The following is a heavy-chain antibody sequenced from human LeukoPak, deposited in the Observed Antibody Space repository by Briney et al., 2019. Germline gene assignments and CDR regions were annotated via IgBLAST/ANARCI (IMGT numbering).Heavy chain of an antibody. V-gene: IGHV4-34*01. J-gene: IGHJ5*02. CDR2: IYYSGST. CDR3: ARQDGWFDP. CDR1: GGSFSGYY. D-gene: IGHD2-15*01. Sequence: TSETLSLTCAVYGGSFSGYYWSWIRQPPGKGLEWIGSIYYSGSTYYNPSLKSRVTISVDTSKNQFSLKLSSVTAADTAVYYCARQDGWFDPWGQGTLVTVSS.